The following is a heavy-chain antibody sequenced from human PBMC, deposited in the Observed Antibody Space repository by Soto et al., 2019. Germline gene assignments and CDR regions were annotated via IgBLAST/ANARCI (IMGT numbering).Heavy chain of an antibody. D-gene: IGHD3-10*01. J-gene: IGHJ4*02. CDR2: IDGSGTTK. V-gene: IGHV3-48*03. CDR3: ARGFGRFNY. Sequence: EVQLLESGGGLVQPGGSLRLSCGVSGFTFNDFEMNWVRQAPGKGLEWLAYIDGSGTTKKYADSVRGRFTIPRDNPNNSLFLQMISLSAADTAIFYCARGFGRFNYWGQGTLVSFPS. CDR1: GFTFNDFE.